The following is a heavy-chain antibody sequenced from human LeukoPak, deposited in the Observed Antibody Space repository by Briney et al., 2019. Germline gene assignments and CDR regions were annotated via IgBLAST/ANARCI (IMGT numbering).Heavy chain of an antibody. V-gene: IGHV3-21*01. Sequence: GGSLRLSCAASGFTFSSYSMNWVRQAPGKGLEWVSSISSSSSYIHYADSVKGRFTISRDNAKNSLYLQMNSLRAEDTAVYYCARGGTDMDVWGQGTTVTVSS. CDR1: GFTFSSYS. CDR3: ARGGTDMDV. J-gene: IGHJ6*02. CDR2: ISSSSSYI. D-gene: IGHD1-1*01.